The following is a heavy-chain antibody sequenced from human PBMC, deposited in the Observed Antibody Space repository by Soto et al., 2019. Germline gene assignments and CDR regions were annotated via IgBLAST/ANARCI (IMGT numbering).Heavy chain of an antibody. V-gene: IGHV1-69*13. CDR3: ATDWGYYDFWSGYYTWFDP. CDR1: GGTFSSYA. J-gene: IGHJ5*02. Sequence: SVKVSCKASGGTFSSYAISWVRQAPGQGLEWMGGIIPIFGTANYAQKFQGRVTITADESTSTAYMELSSLRSEDTAVFYCATDWGYYDFWSGYYTWFDPWGHGTLVTVSS. CDR2: IIPIFGTA. D-gene: IGHD3-3*01.